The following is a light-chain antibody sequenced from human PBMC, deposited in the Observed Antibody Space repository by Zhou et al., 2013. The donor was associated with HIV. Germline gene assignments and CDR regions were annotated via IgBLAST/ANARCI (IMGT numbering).Light chain of an antibody. CDR1: QSISTY. V-gene: IGKV1-39*01. CDR2: GAS. Sequence: DIQMTQSPSSLSASVGDRVTITCRASQSISTYLNWYQQKPGKAPNLLIYGASSLQSGVTSRFSGSGSGTEFTLTISSLQPEDVASYFCQQTYSKLSFGGGTEVEIK. CDR3: QQTYSKLS. J-gene: IGKJ4*01.